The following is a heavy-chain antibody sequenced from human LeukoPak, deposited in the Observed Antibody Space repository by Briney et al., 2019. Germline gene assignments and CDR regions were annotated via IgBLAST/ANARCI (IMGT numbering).Heavy chain of an antibody. D-gene: IGHD3-10*01. Sequence: PGGSLRLSCAASGFTFSNFAMHWVRQAPGKGLEWVAVMSNDGNNKYYADSVKGRFTISRDNSKNTLYLQMNSLRAEDTAVYYCASTPPSGSYRGSHDAFDIWGQGTMVTVSS. CDR2: MSNDGNNK. J-gene: IGHJ3*02. CDR1: GFTFSNFA. V-gene: IGHV3-30-3*01. CDR3: ASTPPSGSYRGSHDAFDI.